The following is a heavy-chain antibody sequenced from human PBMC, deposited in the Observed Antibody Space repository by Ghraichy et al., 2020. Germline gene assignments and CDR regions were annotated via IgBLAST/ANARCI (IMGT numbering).Heavy chain of an antibody. CDR1: GFTFSSYA. D-gene: IGHD3-10*01. CDR3: AKDPWFEYYYGSGDY. CDR2: ISGSGGST. J-gene: IGHJ4*02. V-gene: IGHV3-23*01. Sequence: GGSLRLSCAASGFTFSSYAMSWVRQAPGKGLEWVSAISGSGGSTYYADSVKGRFTISRDNPKNTLYLQMNSLRAEDTAVYYCAKDPWFEYYYGSGDYWGQGTLVTVSS.